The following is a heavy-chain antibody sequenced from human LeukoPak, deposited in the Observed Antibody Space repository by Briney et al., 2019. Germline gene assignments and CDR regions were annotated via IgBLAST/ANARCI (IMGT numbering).Heavy chain of an antibody. Sequence: GASVKVSCKSSGYTFTGYNMHWVRQAPGQGLEWMGWINPNSGGTNYAQKFQGRVTMTRDTSISTAYMELSRLRSDDTAVYFCATNTRDGDNFYFGYWGQGTLVTVSS. CDR3: ATNTRDGDNFYFGY. D-gene: IGHD5-24*01. CDR2: INPNSGGT. V-gene: IGHV1-2*02. J-gene: IGHJ4*02. CDR1: GYTFTGYN.